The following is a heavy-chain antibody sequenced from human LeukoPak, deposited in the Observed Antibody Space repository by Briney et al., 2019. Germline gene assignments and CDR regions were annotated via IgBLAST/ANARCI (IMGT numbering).Heavy chain of an antibody. CDR2: ISSSGSTI. Sequence: GGSLRLSCAASGFTFSDYYMSWIRQAPGKGLEWVSYISSSGSTIYYADSVKGRFTISRDNAKNSLYLQMNSLRAEDTAVYYCASYRVFGESHFDYWGQGTLVTVSS. J-gene: IGHJ4*02. CDR1: GFTFSDYY. D-gene: IGHD3-10*01. V-gene: IGHV3-11*01. CDR3: ASYRVFGESHFDY.